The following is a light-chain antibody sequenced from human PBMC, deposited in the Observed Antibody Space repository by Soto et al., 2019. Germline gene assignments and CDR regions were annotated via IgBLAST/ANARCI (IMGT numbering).Light chain of an antibody. Sequence: DIVMTQSPLPLPVTPGEAASISCRSSQSLLHSNGYNYLDWYLQKPGQSPQLLIYLGSNRASGVPDRFSGSGSGTDFTLKISRVEAEDVGVYYCMQALQTPTFGGGTKVEIK. CDR2: LGS. CDR3: MQALQTPT. CDR1: QSLLHSNGYNY. V-gene: IGKV2-28*01. J-gene: IGKJ4*01.